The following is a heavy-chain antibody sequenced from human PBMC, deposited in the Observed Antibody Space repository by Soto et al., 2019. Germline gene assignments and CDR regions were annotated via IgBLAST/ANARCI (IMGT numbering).Heavy chain of an antibody. D-gene: IGHD2-15*01. J-gene: IGHJ6*03. Sequence: EVQLVESGGGLVQPGGSLRLSCAASGFTFSSYWMYWVRQTPGKGPVWVARVNPDGSSTSYADSVKGRFTIIRDNAKNMLYLQMNSLRAEDTAVYYCAGRDCMDVWGKGTTVTVSS. V-gene: IGHV3-74*01. CDR3: AGRDCMDV. CDR2: VNPDGSST. CDR1: GFTFSSYW.